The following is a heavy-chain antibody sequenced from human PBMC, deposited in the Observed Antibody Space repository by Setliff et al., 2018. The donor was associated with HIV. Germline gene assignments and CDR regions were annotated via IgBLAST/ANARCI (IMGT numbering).Heavy chain of an antibody. CDR1: GDSIRRGGFY. Sequence: SETLSLTCAVSGDSIRRGGFYWNWIRHHPGKGRELIGDIYYSGRIHYNPSLKSRITILVDTSKNQFSLKVTSVTAADTAVYYCAGVGRTVNKLRENYFDGSGQSDYYYYMDVWAKGTTVTVSS. J-gene: IGHJ6*03. CDR2: IYYSGRI. D-gene: IGHD3-22*01. V-gene: IGHV4-31*11. CDR3: AGVGRTVNKLRENYFDGSGQSDYYYYMDV.